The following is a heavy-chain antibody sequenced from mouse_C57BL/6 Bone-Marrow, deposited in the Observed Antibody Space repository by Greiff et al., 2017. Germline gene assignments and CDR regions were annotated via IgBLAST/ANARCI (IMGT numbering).Heavy chain of an antibody. J-gene: IGHJ2*01. V-gene: IGHV5-6*01. CDR2: ISSCGSYT. CDR1: GFTFSSYG. Sequence: EVKLMESGGDLVKPGGSLKLSCAASGFTFSSYGMSWVRQTPDKRLEWVATISSCGSYTYYPDSVKGRFTIARDNGKNTLYLQMSSLKSEDTAMYYCARQIYDYGYFAYWGQGTILTVSA. D-gene: IGHD1-1*01. CDR3: ARQIYDYGYFAY.